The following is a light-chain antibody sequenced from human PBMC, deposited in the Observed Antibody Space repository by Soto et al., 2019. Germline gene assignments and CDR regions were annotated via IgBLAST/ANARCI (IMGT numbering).Light chain of an antibody. Sequence: DIVLTQSPATLSLSPGERATLSCRASQSVSSSLAWYQQKPGQTPRLLIYDASNRATGIPARFNGSGSGTDFTLTVSSLEPEDFVVYYCQQRSNWPLTFGGGTKVEIK. J-gene: IGKJ4*01. CDR1: QSVSSS. CDR3: QQRSNWPLT. CDR2: DAS. V-gene: IGKV3-11*01.